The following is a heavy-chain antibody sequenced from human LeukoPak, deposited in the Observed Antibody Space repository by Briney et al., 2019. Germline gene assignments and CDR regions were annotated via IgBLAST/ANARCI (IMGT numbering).Heavy chain of an antibody. CDR3: ARLEGADFWSGYYNWFDP. J-gene: IGHJ5*02. D-gene: IGHD3-3*01. CDR2: IYPGDSDT. V-gene: IGHV5-51*01. CDR1: GYSFTSYW. Sequence: GESLKISCKGSGYSFTSYWIGWVRQMPGKGLEWMGIIYPGDSDTRYSPFFQGQVTISADKSISTAYLQWSSLKASDTAMYYCARLEGADFWSGYYNWFDPWGQGTLVTVSS.